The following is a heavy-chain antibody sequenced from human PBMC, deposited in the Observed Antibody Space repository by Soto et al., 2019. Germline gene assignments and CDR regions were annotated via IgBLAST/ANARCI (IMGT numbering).Heavy chain of an antibody. D-gene: IGHD1-20*01. Sequence: EVQLLESGGGLVQPGGSLRLSCAASGFTCSDCDLNWVRQAPGKGLEWVSGIDGGGGTHYADSVKGRFTISRDNSENMLYFQMNSLRAEDTAVYYCAKANWMSVSGRGWGQGTLVTVSS. V-gene: IGHV3-23*01. J-gene: IGHJ4*02. CDR2: IDGGGGT. CDR1: GFTCSDCD. CDR3: AKANWMSVSGRG.